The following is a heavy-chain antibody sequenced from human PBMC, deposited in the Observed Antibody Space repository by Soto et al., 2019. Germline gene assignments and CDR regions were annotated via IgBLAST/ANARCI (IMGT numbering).Heavy chain of an antibody. CDR3: ARGREYYDILTGSTHGYYYYYMDV. Sequence: ASVKVSCKASGYTFTSYDINWVRQATGQGLEWMGWMNPNSGNTGYAQKFQGRVTMTRNTSISTAYMELSSLRSEDTAVYYCARGREYYDILTGSTHGYYYYYMDVWGKGTTVTVSS. V-gene: IGHV1-8*01. D-gene: IGHD3-9*01. J-gene: IGHJ6*03. CDR1: GYTFTSYD. CDR2: MNPNSGNT.